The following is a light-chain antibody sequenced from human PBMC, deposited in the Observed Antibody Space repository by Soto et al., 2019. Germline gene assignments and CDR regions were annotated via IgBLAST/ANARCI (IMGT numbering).Light chain of an antibody. CDR1: QSVRGT. CDR3: QQYSSWPPTWT. CDR2: GAS. Sequence: EIVMTQSPRTLSVSPVERATLSCRASQSVRGTLAWYQQRPGQPPSLLFSGASTSATGIPARLSGSGSATEFTLTISSLQSEDFAVYYCQQYSSWPPTWTFGLGT. J-gene: IGKJ1*01. V-gene: IGKV3-15*01.